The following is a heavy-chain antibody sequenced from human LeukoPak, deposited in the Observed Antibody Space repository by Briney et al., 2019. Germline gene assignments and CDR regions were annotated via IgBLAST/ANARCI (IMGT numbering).Heavy chain of an antibody. CDR1: GFAFGDYA. CDR3: ARDPWAGDYGYGSFDY. CDR2: INQDGSVT. J-gene: IGHJ4*02. Sequence: GGSLRLSCTASGFAFGDYAMSWFRQAPGKGLEWVANINQDGSVTHYMGSVKGRFTVSRDLAKNSVYLQMNSLRVDDTAIYYCARDPWAGDYGYGSFDYWGQGTLVIVSS. V-gene: IGHV3-7*01. D-gene: IGHD4-17*01.